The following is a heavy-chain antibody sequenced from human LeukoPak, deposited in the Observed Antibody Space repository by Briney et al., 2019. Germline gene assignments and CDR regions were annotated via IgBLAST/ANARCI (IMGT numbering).Heavy chain of an antibody. Sequence: GGSLRLSCAASGFTFTNYVMTWVRQAPGKGLEWLSGISVSGADTYYADSVKGRFTISRDNSKNTVSLRLNSLRAEDSAIYYCASRKEYSTSSVFYWGQGTLVTVPS. CDR2: ISVSGADT. V-gene: IGHV3-23*01. CDR3: ASRKEYSTSSVFY. J-gene: IGHJ4*02. D-gene: IGHD6-6*01. CDR1: GFTFTNYV.